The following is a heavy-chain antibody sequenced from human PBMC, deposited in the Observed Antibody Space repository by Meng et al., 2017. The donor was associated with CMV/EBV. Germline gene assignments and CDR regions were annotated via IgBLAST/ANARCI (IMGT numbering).Heavy chain of an antibody. V-gene: IGHV4-4*07. CDR1: GGSISSYY. J-gene: IGHJ5*02. Sequence: QVQLHGSGPGSVKPSEHLSLTCPVSGGSISSYYWSWIRQPAGKGLEWIGRIYTSGSTNYNPSLKSRVTMSVDTSKNQFSLKLSSVTAADTAVYYCARDLMNCSSTSCANWFDPWGQGTLVTVSS. CDR2: IYTSGST. D-gene: IGHD2-2*01. CDR3: ARDLMNCSSTSCANWFDP.